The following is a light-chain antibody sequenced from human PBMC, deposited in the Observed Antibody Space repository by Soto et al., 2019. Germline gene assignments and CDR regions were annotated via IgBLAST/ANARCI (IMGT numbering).Light chain of an antibody. V-gene: IGKV3-20*01. J-gene: IGKJ4*01. Sequence: EIVLTQSPGTLSLSPGERATLSCRASQSVGSSYLAWYQQKPGQAPRLLIYAASSRATGVPDRFSGSGSGTDFTLTISRLEPEDFAVYYCQHYVTSPLTFGGGTKVDIK. CDR3: QHYVTSPLT. CDR2: AAS. CDR1: QSVGSSY.